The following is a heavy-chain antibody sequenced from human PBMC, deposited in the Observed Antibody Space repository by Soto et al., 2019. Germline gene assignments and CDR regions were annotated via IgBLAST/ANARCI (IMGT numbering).Heavy chain of an antibody. CDR3: AREGGGYSGYDTAFDI. J-gene: IGHJ3*02. CDR2: TYYRSKWYN. D-gene: IGHD5-12*01. Sequence: SQTLSLTCAVSGGSVSSNSAAWDWIRQSPSRGLEWLGRTYYRSKWYNDYAVSVKSRITINRDTSKSQFSLQLNSVTPEDTAVYYCAREGGGYSGYDTAFDIWGQGTMVTVSS. V-gene: IGHV6-1*01. CDR1: GGSVSSNSAA.